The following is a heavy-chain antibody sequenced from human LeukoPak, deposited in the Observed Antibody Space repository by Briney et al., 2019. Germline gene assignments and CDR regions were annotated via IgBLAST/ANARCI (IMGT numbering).Heavy chain of an antibody. CDR1: GFTVSSNY. CDR2: IYSGGST. D-gene: IGHD3-10*01. CDR3: ARGRDFGTGNYYGMDV. J-gene: IGHJ6*02. V-gene: IGHV3-66*01. Sequence: GGSLRLSCAASGFTVSSNYMSWVRQAPGKGLEWVSVIYSGGSTYYADSVKGRFTISRDNSKNTLYPQMNSLRAEDTAVYYCARGRDFGTGNYYGMDVWGQGTTVTVSS.